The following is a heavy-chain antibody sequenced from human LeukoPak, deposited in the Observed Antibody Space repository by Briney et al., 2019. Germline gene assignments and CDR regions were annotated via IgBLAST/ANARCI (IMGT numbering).Heavy chain of an antibody. CDR1: GGSISSYY. D-gene: IGHD2-15*01. CDR2: IYYSGST. CDR3: ARMGSYCSGGCCYVWFDP. V-gene: IGHV4-59*01. Sequence: SETLSLTCTVSGGSISSYYWSWIRQPPGKGLEWIGYIYYSGSTNYNPSLKSRVTISVDTSKNQFSLKLSSVTAADTAVYYCARMGSYCSGGCCYVWFDPWGQGTLVTVSS. J-gene: IGHJ5*02.